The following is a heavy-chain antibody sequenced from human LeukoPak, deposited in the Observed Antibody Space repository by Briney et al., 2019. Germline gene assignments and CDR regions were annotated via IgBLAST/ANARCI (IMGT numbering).Heavy chain of an antibody. D-gene: IGHD2-2*01. CDR3: ARAASYCSSTSCHDYFDY. CDR1: GYTFTSYG. J-gene: IGHJ4*02. V-gene: IGHV1-2*02. Sequence: ASVKVSCKASGYTFTSYGISWVRQAPGQGLEWMGWINPNSGGTNYAQKFQGRVTMTRDTSISTAYMELSRLRSDDTAVYYCARAASYCSSTSCHDYFDYWGQGTLVTVSS. CDR2: INPNSGGT.